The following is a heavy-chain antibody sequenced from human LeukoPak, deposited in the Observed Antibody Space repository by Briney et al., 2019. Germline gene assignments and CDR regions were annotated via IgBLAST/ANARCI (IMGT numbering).Heavy chain of an antibody. V-gene: IGHV3-30*04. Sequence: GGSLRLSCAASGFTFSSYAMHWVRQAPGKGLEWVAVISYDGSNKYYADSVKGRFTISRDNSKNTLYLQVNSLRAEDTAVYYCARDWFLVGYWGQGTLVTVSS. CDR3: ARDWFLVGY. CDR2: ISYDGSNK. J-gene: IGHJ4*02. CDR1: GFTFSSYA. D-gene: IGHD3-10*01.